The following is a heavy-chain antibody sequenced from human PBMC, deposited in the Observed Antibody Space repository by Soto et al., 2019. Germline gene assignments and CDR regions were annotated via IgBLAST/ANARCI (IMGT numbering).Heavy chain of an antibody. J-gene: IGHJ3*02. D-gene: IGHD2-15*01. CDR3: ARDFLVLVVVPDAFDI. V-gene: IGHV3-30*03. Sequence: PGGSLRLSCAASGFTFSSYGMHWVRQAPGKGLEWVAVISYDGSNKYYADSVKGRFTISRDNSKNTLYLQMNSLRAEDTAVYYCARDFLVLVVVPDAFDIWGQGTMVTVSS. CDR2: ISYDGSNK. CDR1: GFTFSSYG.